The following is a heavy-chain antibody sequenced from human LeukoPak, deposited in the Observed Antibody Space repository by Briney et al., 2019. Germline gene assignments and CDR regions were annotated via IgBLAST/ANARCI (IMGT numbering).Heavy chain of an antibody. CDR1: GYTFTSYD. D-gene: IGHD2-21*02. J-gene: IGHJ1*01. CDR2: MNPNSGNT. V-gene: IGHV1-8*01. CDR3: ASNAPTESVVVTASGHGCFQH. Sequence: GASVKVSCKASGYTFTSYDINWVRQATGQGLEWMGWMNPNSGNTGYAQKFQGRVTMTRNTSISTAYMELSSLRSEDTAVYYCASNAPTESVVVTASGHGCFQHWGQGTLVTVSS.